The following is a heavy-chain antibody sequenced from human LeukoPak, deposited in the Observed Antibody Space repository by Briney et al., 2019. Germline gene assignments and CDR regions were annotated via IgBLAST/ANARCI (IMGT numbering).Heavy chain of an antibody. CDR2: IYSGDST. V-gene: IGHV3-53*01. D-gene: IGHD4-17*01. CDR3: ARDKSYGDSEDF. J-gene: IGHJ4*02. Sequence: PGGSLRLSCAASGFTVSRNYMSWVRQAPGKGLEWVSVIYSGDSTYYADSVKGRFTISRDNAKNSLSLQMNSLRAEDTAVYYCARDKSYGDSEDFWGQGTLVTVSS. CDR1: GFTVSRNY.